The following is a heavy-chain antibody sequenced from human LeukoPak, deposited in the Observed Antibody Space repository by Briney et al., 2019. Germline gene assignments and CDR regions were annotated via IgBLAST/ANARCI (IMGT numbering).Heavy chain of an antibody. CDR2: ISYSGTT. V-gene: IGHV4-39*02. J-gene: IGHJ4*02. D-gene: IGHD2-2*01. Sequence: SETLSLTCTVSSASITSSPYYWGWIRQSPGKGLEWIGSISYSGTTYYNPSLKSRVTISVDTSKNQFSLKLNSVTAADTAVYYCAREVVVPAAIGPDYWGQGTLVTVSS. CDR3: AREVVVPAAIGPDY. CDR1: SASITSSPYY.